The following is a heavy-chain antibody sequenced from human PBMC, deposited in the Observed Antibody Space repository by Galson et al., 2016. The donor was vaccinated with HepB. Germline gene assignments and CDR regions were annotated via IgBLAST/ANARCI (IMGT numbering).Heavy chain of an antibody. D-gene: IGHD3-3*01. V-gene: IGHV3-53*05. CDR2: IYSGGST. J-gene: IGHJ4*02. Sequence: SLRLSCAASGFDVNYNYMSWVRQAPGKGLECVSVIYSGGSTFYADSVKGRFTISRDFSKNTLYLQMNSLRAEDTAVYYCAKDFPREDYDFWSGYYFPDYWGQGTLVTVSS. CDR1: GFDVNYNY. CDR3: AKDFPREDYDFWSGYYFPDY.